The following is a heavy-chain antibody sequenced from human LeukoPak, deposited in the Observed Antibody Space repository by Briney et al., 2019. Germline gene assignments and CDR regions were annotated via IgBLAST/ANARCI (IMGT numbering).Heavy chain of an antibody. J-gene: IGHJ4*02. CDR2: IFYSGST. V-gene: IGHV4-39*01. CDR3: ASQTSIRGAAFDY. Sequence: PSETLSLTCTVSGGFISSSSYYWGWIRQPPGKGLEWIGSIFYSGSTYYNPSLKSRVTISVDTSKNQFSLRLSSVTAADTAVYYCASQTSIRGAAFDYWGQGTLVTVSS. CDR1: GGFISSSSYY. D-gene: IGHD6-6*01.